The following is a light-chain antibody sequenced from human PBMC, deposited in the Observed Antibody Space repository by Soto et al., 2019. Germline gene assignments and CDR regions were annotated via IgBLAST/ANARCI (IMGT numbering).Light chain of an antibody. CDR2: EVS. V-gene: IGLV2-14*01. Sequence: QSALTQPASVSGSPGQSITISCTGTSSDVGYDNYVSWFQQHPGKAPKLMIYEVSRRPSGVSNRFSGSKSANTAFLTISGLQAEYEADYYCTSHTASSTWVFGGGTKLTVL. CDR3: TSHTASSTWV. CDR1: SSDVGYDNY. J-gene: IGLJ3*02.